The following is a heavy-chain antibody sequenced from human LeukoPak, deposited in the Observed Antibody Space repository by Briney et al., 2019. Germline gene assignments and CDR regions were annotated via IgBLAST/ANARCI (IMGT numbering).Heavy chain of an antibody. J-gene: IGHJ4*02. CDR2: TYYSGST. CDR3: ARLRYYFDY. Sequence: PSETLSLTCTVSGGSISSYYWSWIRQPPGKGLEWIGYTYYSGSTNYNPSLKSRVTISVDTSKNQFSLKLSSVTAADTAVYYCARLRYYFDYWGQGTLVTVSS. D-gene: IGHD4-17*01. V-gene: IGHV4-59*08. CDR1: GGSISSYY.